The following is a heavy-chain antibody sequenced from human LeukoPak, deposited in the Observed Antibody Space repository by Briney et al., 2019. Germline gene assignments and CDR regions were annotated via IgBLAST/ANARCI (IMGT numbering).Heavy chain of an antibody. CDR3: ASLVGLRFLEWLSPLDY. J-gene: IGHJ4*02. CDR1: GFTFSSYW. D-gene: IGHD3-3*01. CDR2: IKQDGSEK. Sequence: SGGSLRPSRAASGFTFSSYWMSWVRQAPGKGLEWVANIKQDGSEKYYVDSVKGRFTISRDNAKNSLYLQMNSLRAEDTAVYYCASLVGLRFLEWLSPLDYWGQGTLVTVSS. V-gene: IGHV3-7*01.